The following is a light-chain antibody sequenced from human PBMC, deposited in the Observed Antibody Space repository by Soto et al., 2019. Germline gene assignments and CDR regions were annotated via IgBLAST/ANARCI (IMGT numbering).Light chain of an antibody. CDR2: KDS. V-gene: IGLV3-25*02. CDR3: QSADVSGAYVG. J-gene: IGLJ3*02. Sequence: SYELTQPPSVSVSPGQTARITCSGDAFPKQYAYWYQQRPGQAPMFLMYKDSERPSGNPNRFSGSNSGTTVTLTITGVHAEDEADYSCQSADVSGAYVGFGGGTKLTVL. CDR1: AFPKQY.